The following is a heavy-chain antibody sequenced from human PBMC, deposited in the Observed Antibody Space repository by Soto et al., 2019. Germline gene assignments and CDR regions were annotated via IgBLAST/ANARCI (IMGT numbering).Heavy chain of an antibody. J-gene: IGHJ6*02. CDR3: ARDSRFGAPLDV. CDR2: IYYSGST. D-gene: IGHD3-10*01. Sequence: QVQLQESGPGLVKPSQTLSLTCSVSGGSISSGGYYWSWIRQHPGKGLEWIGYIYYSGSTYYNPSLKSRVTISVDTSKNQFSLKLSSVTAADTAVYYCARDSRFGAPLDVWGQGTTVTVSS. V-gene: IGHV4-31*03. CDR1: GGSISSGGYY.